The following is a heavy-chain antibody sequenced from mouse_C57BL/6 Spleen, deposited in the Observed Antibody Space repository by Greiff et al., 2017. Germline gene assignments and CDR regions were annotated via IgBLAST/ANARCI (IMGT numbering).Heavy chain of an antibody. CDR2: ISSGSSTI. J-gene: IGHJ1*03. CDR1: GFTFSDYG. Sequence: EVKLMESGGGLVKPGGSLKLSCAASGFTFSDYGMHWVRQAPEKGLEWVAYISSGSSTIYYADTVKGRFTISRDNAKNTLFLQMTSLRSEDTSMYYCASSPRGYFDVWGTGATVTVSS. V-gene: IGHV5-17*01. CDR3: ASSPRGYFDV.